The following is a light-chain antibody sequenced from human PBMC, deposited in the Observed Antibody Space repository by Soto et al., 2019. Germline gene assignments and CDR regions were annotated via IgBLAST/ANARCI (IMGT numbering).Light chain of an antibody. V-gene: IGKV1-17*01. Sequence: DIQMTQSPSTLSASVGDRVTITCRTSQVITNDLGWYQQKPGKAPKRLIYAASTLQSGVPSRFSGSGSGTKFTLTIASLQPDDFATYYCQQYETFSGTFGPGTKVDI. CDR2: AAS. CDR1: QVITND. CDR3: QQYETFSGT. J-gene: IGKJ1*01.